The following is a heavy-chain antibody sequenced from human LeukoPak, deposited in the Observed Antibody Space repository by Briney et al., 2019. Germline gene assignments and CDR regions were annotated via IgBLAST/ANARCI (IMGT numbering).Heavy chain of an antibody. J-gene: IGHJ4*02. CDR1: GGTFSSYA. Sequence: SCKASGGTFSSYAMHWVRQAPGKGLEWVAVISYDGSNKYYADSVKGRFTISRDNSKNTLYLQMNSLRVEDTAVYYCARDVAHYDPVWGSYRTGGFDYWGQGTLVTVSS. D-gene: IGHD3-16*02. CDR3: ARDVAHYDPVWGSYRTGGFDY. V-gene: IGHV3-30-3*01. CDR2: ISYDGSNK.